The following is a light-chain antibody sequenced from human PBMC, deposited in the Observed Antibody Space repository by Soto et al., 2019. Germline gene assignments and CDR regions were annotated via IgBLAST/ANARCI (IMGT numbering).Light chain of an antibody. CDR1: SSDVGGYNF. CDR2: DVT. J-gene: IGLJ2*01. CDR3: SSYAGSSIPVA. Sequence: QSALTQPPSASGSPGQSVTISCTGASSDVGGYNFVSWYQHHPGKAPRLMICDVTQRPSGVPDRFSGSKSGNTASLTVSGLQVDDEAYYYCSSYAGSSIPVAFGGGTKVTVL. V-gene: IGLV2-8*01.